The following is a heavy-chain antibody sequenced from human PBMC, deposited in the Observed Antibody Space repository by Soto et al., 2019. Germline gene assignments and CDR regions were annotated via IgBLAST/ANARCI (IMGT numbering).Heavy chain of an antibody. CDR1: GFTLSSYS. V-gene: IGHV3-21*01. CDR2: MGSTSGYI. CDR3: ERGDIVAGFDP. Sequence: PGGSLRLSCAASGFTLSSYSMNWVRQAPGKGLEWVSGMGSTSGYIYYADSVKGRFTISRDNVKNSLYLQMNSLRAEDTAEYYCERGDIVAGFDPWGQGNLVTVSS. J-gene: IGHJ5*02. D-gene: IGHD2-21*01.